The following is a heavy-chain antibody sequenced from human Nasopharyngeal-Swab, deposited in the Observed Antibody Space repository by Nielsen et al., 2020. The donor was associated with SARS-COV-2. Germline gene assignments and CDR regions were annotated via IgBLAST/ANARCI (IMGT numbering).Heavy chain of an antibody. Sequence: ASVKVSCKASGYIFTSYDINWVRQATGQGLEWMGWMNPNSGNTGYAQKFQGRVTMNRNTPISTAYMELSSLRSEDTAVYYCARAGGGYGDEIYYYYGMDVWGQGTTVTVSS. V-gene: IGHV1-8*01. J-gene: IGHJ6*02. CDR2: MNPNSGNT. CDR3: ARAGGGYGDEIYYYYGMDV. D-gene: IGHD4-17*01. CDR1: GYIFTSYD.